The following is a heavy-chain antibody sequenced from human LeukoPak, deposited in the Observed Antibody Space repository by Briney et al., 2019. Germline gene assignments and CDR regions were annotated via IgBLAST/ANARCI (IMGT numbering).Heavy chain of an antibody. CDR2: ISSSSGYI. Sequence: KPGGSLRLSCAASGFIFSSYSMNWVRQAPGKGLEWVSSISSSSGYIYYADSVKGRFIISRDNAKNSLYLQMNSLRAEDTAVYYCARDIAVAGSDYWGQGTLVTVSS. J-gene: IGHJ4*02. D-gene: IGHD6-19*01. CDR1: GFIFSSYS. V-gene: IGHV3-21*01. CDR3: ARDIAVAGSDY.